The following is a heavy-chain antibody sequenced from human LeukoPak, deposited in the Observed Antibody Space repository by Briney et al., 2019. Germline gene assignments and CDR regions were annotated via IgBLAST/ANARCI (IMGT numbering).Heavy chain of an antibody. CDR3: ARDQVVAGTGAFDI. Sequence: GGSLRLSCAASGFTFSTYVMSWVRQAPGKGLEWVAVISYDGSNKYYADSVKGRFTISRDNSKNTLYLQMNSLRAEDTAVYYCARDQVVAGTGAFDIWGQGTMVTVSS. CDR1: GFTFSTYV. CDR2: ISYDGSNK. J-gene: IGHJ3*02. V-gene: IGHV3-30*03. D-gene: IGHD6-19*01.